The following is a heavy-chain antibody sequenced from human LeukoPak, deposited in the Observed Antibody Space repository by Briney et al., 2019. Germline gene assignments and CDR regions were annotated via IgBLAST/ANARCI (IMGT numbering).Heavy chain of an antibody. Sequence: SETLSLTCAVYGGSFSGYYWSWIRQPPGKGLEWIGEINHSGSTNYNPSLKSRVTISVDTSKNQFPLKLSSVTAADTAVYYCARGSNYYGLGYWGQGTPVTVSS. CDR1: GGSFSGYY. V-gene: IGHV4-34*01. D-gene: IGHD3-10*01. J-gene: IGHJ4*02. CDR3: ARGSNYYGLGY. CDR2: INHSGST.